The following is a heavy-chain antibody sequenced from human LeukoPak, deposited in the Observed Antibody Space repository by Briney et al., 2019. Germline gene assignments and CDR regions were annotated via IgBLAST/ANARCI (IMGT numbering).Heavy chain of an antibody. Sequence: PSEPLSLTCTVSVGSVSSGTYYGSWIRQPPGEGLGWIGYIYYSGSTNYNPSLKSRVTISVDTSKNQFSLKLSSVTAADTAVYYCARVEWFGELSPFDIWGQGTMVTVSS. CDR2: IYYSGST. D-gene: IGHD3-10*01. CDR1: VGSVSSGTYY. J-gene: IGHJ3*02. V-gene: IGHV4-61*01. CDR3: ARVEWFGELSPFDI.